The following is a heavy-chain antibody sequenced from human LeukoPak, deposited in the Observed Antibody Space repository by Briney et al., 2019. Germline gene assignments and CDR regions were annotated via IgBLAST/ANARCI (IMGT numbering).Heavy chain of an antibody. V-gene: IGHV1-24*01. CDR1: GYTLTELS. Sequence: ASVKVSCKVSGYTLTELSMHWVRQAPGKGLEWMGGFDPEDGETICAQKFQGRVTMTEDTSTDTAYMELSSLRSEDTAVYYCATAGSSWYAPFDYWGQGTLVTVSS. D-gene: IGHD6-13*01. J-gene: IGHJ4*02. CDR3: ATAGSSWYAPFDY. CDR2: FDPEDGET.